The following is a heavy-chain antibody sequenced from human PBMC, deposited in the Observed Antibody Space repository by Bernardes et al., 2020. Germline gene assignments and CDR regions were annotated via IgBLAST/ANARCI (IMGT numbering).Heavy chain of an antibody. CDR3: ARDLCPFSGYAVYYYYGMDV. CDR2: IWYDGSNK. V-gene: IGHV3-33*01. D-gene: IGHD5-12*01. J-gene: IGHJ6*02. CDR1: GFTFSSYG. Sequence: GGSLRLSCAASGFTFSSYGMHWVRQAPGKGLEWVAVIWYDGSNKYYADSVKGRFTISRDNSKNTLYLQMNSLRAEDTAVYYCARDLCPFSGYAVYYYYGMDVWGQGTTVTVSS.